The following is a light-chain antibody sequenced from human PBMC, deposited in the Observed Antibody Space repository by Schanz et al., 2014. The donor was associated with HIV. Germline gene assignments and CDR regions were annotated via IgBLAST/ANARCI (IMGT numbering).Light chain of an antibody. V-gene: IGLV2-8*01. Sequence: QSALTQPPSASGSPGQSVTISCTGTSSDIGGSNYVSWYQQYPGKAPRVMIYEVTRRPSGVPDRFSGSKSGNTASLTVSGLQAEDEADYYCSSYTSSSTLEFGGGTKLTVL. J-gene: IGLJ2*01. CDR2: EVT. CDR1: SSDIGGSNY. CDR3: SSYTSSSTLE.